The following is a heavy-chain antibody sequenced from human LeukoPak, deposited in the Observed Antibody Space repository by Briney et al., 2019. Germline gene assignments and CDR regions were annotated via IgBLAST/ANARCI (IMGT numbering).Heavy chain of an antibody. Sequence: PSETLSLTCTVSGGSISNYYWSWIRQPPGERLEWIGYISYNGRTDSKPSLKSRVTISVDTSKSQFSLKLRSVTAADTAVYYCARGNSGSASYYFDYWGRGTLVTVSS. CDR1: GGSISNYY. J-gene: IGHJ4*02. D-gene: IGHD5-12*01. CDR3: ARGNSGSASYYFDY. CDR2: ISYNGRT. V-gene: IGHV4-59*08.